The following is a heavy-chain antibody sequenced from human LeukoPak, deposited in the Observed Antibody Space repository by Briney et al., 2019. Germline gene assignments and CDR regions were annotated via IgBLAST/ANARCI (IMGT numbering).Heavy chain of an antibody. V-gene: IGHV4-4*07. Sequence: SETLSLTCDVSGASISGYWWSWIRQPAGKGLEWIGRIYSSGSTNYNPSLKSRVTISVDTSKNQFSLKLSSVTAADTAVYYCARDRATALFDYWGQGTLVTVSS. CDR1: GASISGYW. CDR2: IYSSGST. CDR3: ARDRATALFDY. J-gene: IGHJ4*02. D-gene: IGHD3-10*01.